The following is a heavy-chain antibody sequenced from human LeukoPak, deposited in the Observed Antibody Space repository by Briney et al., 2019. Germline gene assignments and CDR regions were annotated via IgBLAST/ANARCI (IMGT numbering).Heavy chain of an antibody. D-gene: IGHD4-17*01. J-gene: IGHJ5*02. CDR3: ARRDYGPGYWFDP. CDR1: GGSTSSYY. Sequence: PSETLSLTCTVSGGSTSSYYWSWIRQPPGKGLEWIGYIYYSGSTNYNPSLKSRVTISVDTSKNQFSLKLSSVTAADTAVYYCARRDYGPGYWFDPWGQGTLVTVSS. V-gene: IGHV4-59*01. CDR2: IYYSGST.